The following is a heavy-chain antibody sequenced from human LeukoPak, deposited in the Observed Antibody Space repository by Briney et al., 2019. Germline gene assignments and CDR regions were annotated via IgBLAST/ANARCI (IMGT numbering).Heavy chain of an antibody. D-gene: IGHD4/OR15-4a*01. CDR3: ARDANYGDYSDY. V-gene: IGHV3-48*01. CDR1: GFTFSSYS. Sequence: GGSLRLSCAASGFTFSSYSMNWVRQAPGKGLEWVSYISSSSIIYYADSVKGRFTISRDSAKNSLYLQMNSLRAEDTAVYYCARDANYGDYSDYWGQGTLVTVSS. J-gene: IGHJ4*02. CDR2: ISSSSII.